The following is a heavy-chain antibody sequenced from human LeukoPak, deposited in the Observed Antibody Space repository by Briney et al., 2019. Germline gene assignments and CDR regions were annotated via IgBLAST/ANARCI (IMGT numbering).Heavy chain of an antibody. V-gene: IGHV4-59*01. CDR2: IYYSGST. CDR3: ARARSGSYTYFDY. D-gene: IGHD1-26*01. J-gene: IGHJ4*02. Sequence: SETLSLTCTVSGGSISSYYWSWIRQPPGKGLECIGYIYYSGSTNYNPSLKSRVTISVDTSKNQFSLKLSSVTAADTAVYYCARARSGSYTYFDYWGQGTLVTVSS. CDR1: GGSISSYY.